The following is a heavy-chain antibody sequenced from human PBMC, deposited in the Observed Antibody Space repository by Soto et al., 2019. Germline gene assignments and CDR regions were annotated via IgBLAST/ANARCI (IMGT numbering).Heavy chain of an antibody. CDR3: ASGAMAGNEVPGD. CDR2: INLDGSEK. V-gene: IGHV3-7*05. J-gene: IGHJ1*01. CDR1: GFTFRSYW. Sequence: EGQLVESGGGLVQPGGSLRLSCQVSGFTFRSYWMTWVRRAPGKGLEWVANINLDGSEKYYVDAVKGRFNISRDNDKNSLHLGLSDLRANDTAVYYGASGAMAGNEVPGDWGQGTLVTVS. D-gene: IGHD1-1*01.